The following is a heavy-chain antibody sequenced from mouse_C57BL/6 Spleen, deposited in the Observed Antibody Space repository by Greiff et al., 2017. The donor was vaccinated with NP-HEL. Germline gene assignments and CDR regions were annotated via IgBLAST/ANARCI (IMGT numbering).Heavy chain of an antibody. CDR3: ARNYYGSPYYAMDY. CDR2: IHPNSGST. D-gene: IGHD1-1*01. Sequence: VQLQQPGAELVKPGASVKLSCKASGYTFTSYWMHWVKQRPGQGLEWIGMIHPNSGSTNYNEKFKSKATLTVDKSSSTAYMQLSSLTSEDSAVYYCARNYYGSPYYAMDYWGQGTSVTVSS. V-gene: IGHV1-64*01. J-gene: IGHJ4*01. CDR1: GYTFTSYW.